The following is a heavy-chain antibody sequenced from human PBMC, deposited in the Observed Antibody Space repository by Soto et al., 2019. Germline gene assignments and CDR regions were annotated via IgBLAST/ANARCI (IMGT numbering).Heavy chain of an antibody. V-gene: IGHV3-33*01. D-gene: IGHD2-8*01. Sequence: GGSLRLSCAASGFTFSSYGMHWVRQAPGKGLEWVAVIWYDGSNKYYADSVKGRFTISRDNSKNTLYLQMNSLRAEDTAVYYCARDFTKPGPFDYWGQGTLVTVSS. CDR2: IWYDGSNK. J-gene: IGHJ4*02. CDR1: GFTFSSYG. CDR3: ARDFTKPGPFDY.